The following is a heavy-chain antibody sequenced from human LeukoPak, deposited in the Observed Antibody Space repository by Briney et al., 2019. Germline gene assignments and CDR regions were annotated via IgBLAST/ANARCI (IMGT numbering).Heavy chain of an antibody. J-gene: IGHJ3*02. D-gene: IGHD1-1*01. CDR3: AKAGDPGAFDI. V-gene: IGHV3-53*01. Sequence: PGGSLRLSCAASGFIVSSRYMSWVRQAPGKGLEWVSLIYSGGSKYYADSVKGRFTISRDNSKNALYLQMNSLRVEDTAVYYCAKAGDPGAFDIWGQGTMVTVSS. CDR2: IYSGGSK. CDR1: GFIVSSRY.